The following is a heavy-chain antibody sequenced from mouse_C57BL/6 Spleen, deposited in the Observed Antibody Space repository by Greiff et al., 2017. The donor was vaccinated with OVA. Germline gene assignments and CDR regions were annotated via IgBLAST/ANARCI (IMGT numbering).Heavy chain of an antibody. Sequence: DVHLVESGGGLVKPGGSLKLSCAASGFTFSSYTMSWVRQTPEKRLEWVATISGGGGNTYYPDSVKGRFTISRDNAKNTLYLRISSLRSEHTAWYYCARWCPLQLGRGAMDYWGQGTSVTVSS. CDR3: ARWCPLQLGRGAMDY. V-gene: IGHV5-9*01. CDR1: GFTFSSYT. J-gene: IGHJ4*01. D-gene: IGHD4-1*02. CDR2: ISGGGGNT.